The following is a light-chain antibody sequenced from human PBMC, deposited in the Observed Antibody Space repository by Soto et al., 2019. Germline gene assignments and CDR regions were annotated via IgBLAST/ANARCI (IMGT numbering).Light chain of an antibody. CDR3: QQYSDWPPLT. CDR1: QSVSSN. V-gene: IGKV3-15*01. Sequence: EILMTQSPATLSVSPGERVTLSCRASQSVSSNLAWYQQKPGQAPRLLIYGASTRATGIPARFSGSGSGTEFTLTISSLQSEDFAVYYCQQYSDWPPLTFGGGTKVEI. J-gene: IGKJ4*01. CDR2: GAS.